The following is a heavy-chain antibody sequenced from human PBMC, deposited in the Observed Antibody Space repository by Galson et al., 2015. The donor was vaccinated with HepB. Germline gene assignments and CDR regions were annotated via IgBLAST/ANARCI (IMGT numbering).Heavy chain of an antibody. CDR1: GGTFSSYA. Sequence: SVKVSCKASGGTFSSYAISWVRQAPGQGLEWMGGIIPIFGTANYAQKFQGRVTITADESTSTAYMELSSLRSEDTAVYYCARDKARDGTGTSDWFDPWGQGTLVTVSS. J-gene: IGHJ5*02. V-gene: IGHV1-69*13. CDR3: ARDKARDGTGTSDWFDP. CDR2: IIPIFGTA. D-gene: IGHD6-13*01.